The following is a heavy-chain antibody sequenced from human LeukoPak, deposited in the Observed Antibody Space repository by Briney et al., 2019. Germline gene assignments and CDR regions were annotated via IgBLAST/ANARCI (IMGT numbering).Heavy chain of an antibody. CDR2: INLNSGGT. CDR3: ARVGGSGSR. J-gene: IGHJ4*02. Sequence: ASVKVSCKASGYTFSGYYMHWVRQAPGQGLEWMGWINLNSGGTNYTQKFHGRVIMTRDTSISTAYMELGRLRSDDTAVYYCARVGGSGSRWGQGTLVTVSS. D-gene: IGHD3-10*01. CDR1: GYTFSGYY. V-gene: IGHV1-2*02.